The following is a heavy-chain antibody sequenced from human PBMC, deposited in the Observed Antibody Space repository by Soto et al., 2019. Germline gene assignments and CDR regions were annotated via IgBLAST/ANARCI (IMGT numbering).Heavy chain of an antibody. CDR1: GGSFSGYY. CDR3: ARWSGGSSGWYRLRYYYYGMDV. D-gene: IGHD6-19*01. Sequence: EPLSLTCAVYGGSFSGYYWSWIRQPPGKGLEWIGEINHSGSTNYNPSLKSRATISVDTSKNQFSLKLSSVTAADTAVYYCARWSGGSSGWYRLRYYYYGMDVWGQGTTVTVSS. CDR2: INHSGST. V-gene: IGHV4-34*01. J-gene: IGHJ6*02.